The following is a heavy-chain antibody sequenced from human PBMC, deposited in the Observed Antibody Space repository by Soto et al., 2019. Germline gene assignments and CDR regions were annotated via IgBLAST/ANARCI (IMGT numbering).Heavy chain of an antibody. Sequence: PGGSLRLSCAASGFSFGSYALSWVRQAPGKGLEWVSTISGSDGKTFYADSVKGRFSIPRDTSQNTLYLQMNSLRADDTAIYYCARWSSLDYWGQGTRVTVSS. D-gene: IGHD3-10*01. CDR1: GFSFGSYA. CDR3: ARWSSLDY. J-gene: IGHJ4*02. CDR2: ISGSDGKT. V-gene: IGHV3-23*01.